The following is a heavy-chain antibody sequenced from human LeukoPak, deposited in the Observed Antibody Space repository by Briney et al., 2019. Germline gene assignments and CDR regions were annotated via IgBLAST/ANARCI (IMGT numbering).Heavy chain of an antibody. CDR1: GFTFSSYW. J-gene: IGHJ4*02. D-gene: IGHD4-11*01. CDR2: INSDGSST. Sequence: GGSLRLSCAASGFTFSSYWMHWVRQAPGKGLVWVSRINSDGSSTSYADSVRGRFTISRDNSKNTLYLQMNSLRPEDTAVYYCARRGGLQHFDFWGQGTLVTVSS. V-gene: IGHV3-74*01. CDR3: ARRGGLQHFDF.